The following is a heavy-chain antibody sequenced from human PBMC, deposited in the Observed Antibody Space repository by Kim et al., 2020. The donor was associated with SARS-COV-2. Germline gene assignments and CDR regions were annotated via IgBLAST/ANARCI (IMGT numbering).Heavy chain of an antibody. J-gene: IGHJ4*02. V-gene: IGHV3-23*01. CDR2: GGST. Sequence: GGSTYYADSVKARCTNPMDNSNSTLSLQMDSLKAEDTAVYYCAKIYGDSDWGQGTLVTVSS. CDR3: AKIYGDSD. D-gene: IGHD4-17*01.